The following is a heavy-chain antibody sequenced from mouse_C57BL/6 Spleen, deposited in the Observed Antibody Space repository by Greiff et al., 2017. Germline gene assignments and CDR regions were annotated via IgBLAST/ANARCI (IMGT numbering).Heavy chain of an antibody. Sequence: QVQLQQPGAELVKPGASVKLSCKASGYTFTSYWMNWVKQRPGQGLEWIGMIYPNSGSTNYNEKFKSKATLTVDKSSSTAYMQLSSLTSEDSAVYYCARDPYYDMDYWGQGTSVTVSS. CDR2: IYPNSGST. CDR3: ARDPYYDMDY. J-gene: IGHJ4*01. V-gene: IGHV1-64*01. CDR1: GYTFTSYW.